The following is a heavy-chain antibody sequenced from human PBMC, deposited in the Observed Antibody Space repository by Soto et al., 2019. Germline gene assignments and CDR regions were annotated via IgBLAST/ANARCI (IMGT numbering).Heavy chain of an antibody. Sequence: TGGSLRLSCAASGFTFTRYSMNWVRQAPGKGLEWVSSISSTTNYIYYADSMKGRLTVSRDNAKNSVYLEMNSLSAEDTAVYYCARESEDLTSNFDYWGQGTLVTVSS. J-gene: IGHJ4*02. V-gene: IGHV3-21*01. CDR2: ISSTTNYI. CDR1: GFTFTRYS. CDR3: ARESEDLTSNFDY.